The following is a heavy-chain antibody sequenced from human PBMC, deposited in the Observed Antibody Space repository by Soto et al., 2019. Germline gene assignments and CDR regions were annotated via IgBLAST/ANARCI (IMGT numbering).Heavy chain of an antibody. D-gene: IGHD5-18*01. CDR1: GFTFSSYA. V-gene: IGHV3-30-3*01. Sequence: GGSLRLSCAASGFTFSSYAMHWVRQAPGKGLEWVAVISYDGSNKYYADSVKGRFTISRDNSKNTLYLQMNSLRAEDTAVYYCARDVDTAMVTPYYYYYGMDVWGQGTTVTVSS. CDR3: ARDVDTAMVTPYYYYYGMDV. J-gene: IGHJ6*02. CDR2: ISYDGSNK.